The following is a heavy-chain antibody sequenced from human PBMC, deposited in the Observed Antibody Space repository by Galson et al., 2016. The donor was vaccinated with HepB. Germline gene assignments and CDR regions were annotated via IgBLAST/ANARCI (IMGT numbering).Heavy chain of an antibody. V-gene: IGHV3-53*01. J-gene: IGHJ6*02. CDR1: GFTVSSNY. CDR2: ISSGGTT. CDR3: ATATNFSRYYGMDG. D-gene: IGHD2/OR15-2a*01. Sequence: SLRLSCAASGFTVSSNYMNWVRQTPGKGLEWVSFISSGGTTYHAGSVKGRFTISRDKSKNTLYLQMNSLRSEDTAVYYFATATNFSRYYGMDGWGQGTTVIVSS.